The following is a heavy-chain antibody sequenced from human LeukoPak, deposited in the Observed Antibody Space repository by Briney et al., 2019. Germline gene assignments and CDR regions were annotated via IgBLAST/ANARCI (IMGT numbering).Heavy chain of an antibody. Sequence: SGPTLVKXTQALALTCTFSGFSLSTSGVGVGWIRQSPGRALEWLALIYWDDDKRYSPSLRNRLSISKDTSRNQVVLTMTNVDPVDTATYYCAHIRSGYNWNHGDFDYWGQGTLVTVST. D-gene: IGHD1-14*01. J-gene: IGHJ4*02. CDR1: GFSLSTSGVG. CDR2: IYWDDDK. V-gene: IGHV2-5*02. CDR3: AHIRSGYNWNHGDFDY.